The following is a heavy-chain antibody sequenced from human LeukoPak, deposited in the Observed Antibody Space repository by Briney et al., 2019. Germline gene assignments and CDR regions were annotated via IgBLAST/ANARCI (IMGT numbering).Heavy chain of an antibody. CDR1: GFTFSSYA. Sequence: GGSLRLSCAASGFTFSSYAMHWVRQAPGKGLEWVAVISYDGSNKYYADSVKGRFTISRDNSKNTLYLQMNSLRAEDTAVYYCARPRRVGATRPDAFDIWGQGTMVTVSS. J-gene: IGHJ3*02. CDR2: ISYDGSNK. D-gene: IGHD1-26*01. V-gene: IGHV3-30-3*01. CDR3: ARPRRVGATRPDAFDI.